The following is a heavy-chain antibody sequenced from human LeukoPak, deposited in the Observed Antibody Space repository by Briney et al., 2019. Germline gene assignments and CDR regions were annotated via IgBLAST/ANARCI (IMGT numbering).Heavy chain of an antibody. J-gene: IGHJ5*02. CDR3: ARDRVELNWFDP. V-gene: IGHV6-1*01. D-gene: IGHD3-3*01. CDR2: TYYRSKWYN. Sequence: SQTLSLTCAISGDSVSINSAAWNWIRQSPSRGLEWLGRTYYRSKWYNDYAVSLRSRITINPDTSENQFSLQLNSVTPEDTAVYYCARDRVELNWFDPWGQGTLVTVSS. CDR1: GDSVSINSAA.